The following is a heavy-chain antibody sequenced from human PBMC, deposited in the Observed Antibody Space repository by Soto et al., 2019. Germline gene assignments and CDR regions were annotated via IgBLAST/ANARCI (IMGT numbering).Heavy chain of an antibody. CDR3: ARDGYNSCYFGF. CDR1: GGSLDDFY. J-gene: IGHJ4*02. Sequence: SETLSLTCTVSGGSLDDFYWSWIRQPPGKAPEWIAYISDSGSTNYNPSLRSRVTISVDTSNNQFSLKLTSVTAADTAVQYCARDGYNSCYFGFWGQGTLVTSPQ. V-gene: IGHV4-59*01. D-gene: IGHD5-12*01. CDR2: ISDSGST.